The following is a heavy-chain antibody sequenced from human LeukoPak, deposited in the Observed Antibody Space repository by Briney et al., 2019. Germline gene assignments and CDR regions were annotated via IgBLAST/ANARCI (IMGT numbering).Heavy chain of an antibody. Sequence: GGSLRLSCAACGFTFSSYAMSWVRQAPGKGLEWVSAISGRGGSTYYADSVKGRFTISRDNSKNTLYLQMSSLRAEDTAVYYCAKCGGFGSGSGYFDYWGQGTVVTVSS. CDR3: AKCGGFGSGSGYFDY. CDR2: ISGRGGST. CDR1: GFTFSSYA. V-gene: IGHV3-23*01. D-gene: IGHD3-10*01. J-gene: IGHJ4*02.